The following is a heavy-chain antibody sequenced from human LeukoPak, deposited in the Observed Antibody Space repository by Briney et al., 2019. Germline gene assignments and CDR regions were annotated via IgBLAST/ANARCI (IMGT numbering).Heavy chain of an antibody. J-gene: IGHJ6*03. CDR3: ARGREYSCFHYYYYYMDV. D-gene: IGHD5-12*01. Sequence: SETLSLTCTVSGGSISSYYWSWIRQPAGKGLEWIGRIYTSGSTNYNPSLKSRVTMSVDTSKNQFSLKLSSVTAADTAVYYCARGREYSCFHYYYYYMDVWGKGTTVTISS. CDR2: IYTSGST. V-gene: IGHV4-4*07. CDR1: GGSISSYY.